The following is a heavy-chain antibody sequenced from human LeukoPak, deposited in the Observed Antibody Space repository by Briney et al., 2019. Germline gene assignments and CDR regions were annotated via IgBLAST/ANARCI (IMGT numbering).Heavy chain of an antibody. J-gene: IGHJ4*02. D-gene: IGHD3-10*01. V-gene: IGHV1-69*13. CDR1: GGTFSSYA. CDR3: ARFYGSGSHGTFDY. CDR2: IIPIFGTA. Sequence: SVKVSCKASGGTFSSYAISWVRQAPGQGLEWMGGIIPIFGTANYAQRFQGRVTITADESTSTAYIELSSLRSEDTAVYYCARFYGSGSHGTFDYWGQGTLVTVSS.